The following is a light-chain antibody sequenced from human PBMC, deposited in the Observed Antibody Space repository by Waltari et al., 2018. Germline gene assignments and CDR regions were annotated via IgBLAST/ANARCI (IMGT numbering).Light chain of an antibody. CDR1: RSDVGGYDF. V-gene: IGLV2-14*03. CDR2: DVT. Sequence: HSALTQPASVSGSPGQSITISCTGTRSDVGGYDFVPWYRQHPEKAPNLIIFDVTGRPSGLSARCSCSKSGNTASLTISGLQSADEADYYCASYTSSSNYVFGSGTTVTV. CDR3: ASYTSSSNYV. J-gene: IGLJ1*01.